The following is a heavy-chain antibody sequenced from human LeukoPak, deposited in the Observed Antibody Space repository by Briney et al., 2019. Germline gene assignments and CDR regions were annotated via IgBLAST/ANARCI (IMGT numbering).Heavy chain of an antibody. CDR3: ARTSPKNGAFDL. CDR2: IYSSGST. V-gene: IGHV4-4*07. J-gene: IGHJ3*01. CDR1: GGSITNYY. Sequence: PSETLSLTCTVSGGSITNYYRSWIRQPAGKGLEWIGRIYSSGSTNYNPSLNSRVTVSVDTSKNQFSLKLTSETAADTAVYYCARTSPKNGAFDLWGQGTMVTVSS. D-gene: IGHD2-8*01.